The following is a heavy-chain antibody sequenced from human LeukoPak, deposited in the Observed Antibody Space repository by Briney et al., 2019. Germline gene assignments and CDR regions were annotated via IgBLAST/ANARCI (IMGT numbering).Heavy chain of an antibody. V-gene: IGHV4-34*01. Sequence: SETLSLTCAVYGGSFSGYYWSWIRQPPGKGLEWIGEINHSGSTNYNPSLKSRVTISVDTSKNQFSLKLSSVTAADTAVYYCARIRFGELLVDYWGQGTLVTVSS. D-gene: IGHD3-10*01. CDR3: ARIRFGELLVDY. CDR2: INHSGST. CDR1: GGSFSGYY. J-gene: IGHJ4*02.